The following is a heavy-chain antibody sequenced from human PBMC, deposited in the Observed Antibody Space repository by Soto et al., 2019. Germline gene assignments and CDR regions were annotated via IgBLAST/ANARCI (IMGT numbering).Heavy chain of an antibody. V-gene: IGHV3-23*01. D-gene: IGHD2-2*03. CDR2: ISGSGGST. Sequence: PGGSLRLSCAASGFTFSSYAISFFRQAPGKGLEWVSAISGSGGSTYYADSVKGRFTISRDNSKNTLYLQMNSLRAEDTAVYYCAKELVGLDDYWGQGTLVTVSS. J-gene: IGHJ4*02. CDR1: GFTFSSYA. CDR3: AKELVGLDDY.